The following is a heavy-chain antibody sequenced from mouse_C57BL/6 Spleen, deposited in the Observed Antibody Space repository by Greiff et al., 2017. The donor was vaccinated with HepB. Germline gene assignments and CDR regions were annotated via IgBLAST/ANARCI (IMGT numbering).Heavy chain of an antibody. Sequence: VQLKQSGPGLVQPSQSLSITCTVSGFSLTSYGVHWVRQSPGKGLEWLGVIWSGGSTDYNAAFISRLSISKDNSKSQVFFKMNSLQADDTAIYYCARIKASWDYYAMDYWGQGTSVTVSS. CDR3: ARIKASWDYYAMDY. CDR1: GFSLTSYG. V-gene: IGHV2-2*01. D-gene: IGHD6-1*01. CDR2: IWSGGST. J-gene: IGHJ4*01.